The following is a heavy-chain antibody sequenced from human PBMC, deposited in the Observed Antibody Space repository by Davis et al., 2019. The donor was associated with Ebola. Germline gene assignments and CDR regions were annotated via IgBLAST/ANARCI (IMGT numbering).Heavy chain of an antibody. D-gene: IGHD3-10*01. V-gene: IGHV3-23*01. CDR2: ISGSGGST. Sequence: PGGSLRLSCAASGFTFSSYVMSWVRQAPGKGLEWVSAISGSGGSTYYADSVKGRFTISRDNSKNTLYLQMNSLRAEDTAVYYCAKEGGSLLWFGESHFDYWGQGTLVTVSS. CDR1: GFTFSSYV. CDR3: AKEGGSLLWFGESHFDY. J-gene: IGHJ4*02.